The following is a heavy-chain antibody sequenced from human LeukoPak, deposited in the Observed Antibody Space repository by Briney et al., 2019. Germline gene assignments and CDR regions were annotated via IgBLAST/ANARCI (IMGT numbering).Heavy chain of an antibody. CDR3: ARRWENTMLEY. CDR2: IHPDDSDT. CDR1: GYDFTTYW. D-gene: IGHD1-26*01. J-gene: IGHJ4*02. V-gene: IGHV5-51*01. Sequence: GESLKISCEASGYDFTTYWIGWVRQLPGKGLDWMGIIHPDDSDTRYSQSFKGQVIISADKSTSTAYLQWSSLKASDTAMYYCARRWENTMLEYWGQGTLVTVSS.